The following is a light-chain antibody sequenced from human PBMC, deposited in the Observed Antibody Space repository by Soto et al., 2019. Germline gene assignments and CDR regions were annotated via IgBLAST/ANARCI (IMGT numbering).Light chain of an antibody. CDR1: SANIGTNY. CDR2: RNK. V-gene: IGLV1-47*01. J-gene: IGLJ2*01. Sequence: QAVVTQPPSASGTPGQRVTISCSGGSANIGTNYVYWYQQLPGTAPKLLIYRNKQRPSGVPDRFSGSKSGTSASLAIIGLRSEDEANYYCSAWDDSLSGLVFGGGTKLTVL. CDR3: SAWDDSLSGLV.